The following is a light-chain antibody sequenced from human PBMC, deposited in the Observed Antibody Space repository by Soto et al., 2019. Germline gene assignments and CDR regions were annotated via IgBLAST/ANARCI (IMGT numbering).Light chain of an antibody. V-gene: IGLV1-47*02. CDR1: KSNVGNNY. CDR3: AAWDDSLSGQWV. Sequence: QAVVTQPPSASGTPGQSVTISCSGSKSNVGNNYVYWYQQLPGRAPKLLIYSNHQRPSGVPGRFSGSKSGTSGSLTVNGLRSEDEADYYCAAWDDSLSGQWVFGGGTKVTVL. J-gene: IGLJ3*02. CDR2: SNH.